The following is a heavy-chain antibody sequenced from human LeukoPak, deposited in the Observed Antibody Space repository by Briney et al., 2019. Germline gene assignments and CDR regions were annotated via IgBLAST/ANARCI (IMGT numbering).Heavy chain of an antibody. V-gene: IGHV3-21*01. J-gene: IGHJ4*02. CDR2: ISSSSSYI. D-gene: IGHD3-9*01. CDR1: GFTFSNYS. CDR3: ARVKRYSSAAFDY. Sequence: GGSLRLSCAASGFTFSNYSMNWVRQAPGKGLEWVSSISSSSSYIYYADSVKGRFTISRDNAKNSLYLQMNSLRAEDTAVYYCARVKRYSSAAFDYWGQGTLVTVSS.